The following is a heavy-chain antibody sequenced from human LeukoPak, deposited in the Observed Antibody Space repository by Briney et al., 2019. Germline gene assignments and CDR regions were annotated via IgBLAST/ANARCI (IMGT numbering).Heavy chain of an antibody. CDR2: IYYSGST. V-gene: IGHV4-39*01. J-gene: IGHJ4*02. CDR3: ARRTARRFLEWLYLD. Sequence: SETLSLTCTVSGGSISSGGYYWGWIRQPPGKGLEWIGSIYYSGSTYYNPSLKSRVTISVDTSKNQFSLKLSSVTAADTAVYYCARRTARRFLEWLYLDWGQGTLVTVSS. CDR1: GGSISSGGYY. D-gene: IGHD3-3*01.